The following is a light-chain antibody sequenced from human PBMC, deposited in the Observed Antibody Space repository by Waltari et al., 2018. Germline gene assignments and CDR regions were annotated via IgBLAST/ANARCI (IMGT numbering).Light chain of an antibody. J-gene: IGLJ1*01. Sequence: QTVVTQEPSLTVSPGGTVTLTCASSTGAVASDYSPNWFQQKPGQAPRALIYNTSSKDSWTPARFSGSLLGGKAALTLSGVQPEDEAEYYCLLYFGGSYVFGGGTKVTVL. CDR2: NTS. V-gene: IGLV7-43*01. CDR1: TGAVASDYS. CDR3: LLYFGGSYV.